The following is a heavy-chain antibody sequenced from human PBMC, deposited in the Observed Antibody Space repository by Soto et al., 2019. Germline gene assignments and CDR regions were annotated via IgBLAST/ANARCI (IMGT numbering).Heavy chain of an antibody. J-gene: IGHJ5*02. D-gene: IGHD1-26*01. CDR2: IQPSGSST. V-gene: IGHV1-46*01. CDR3: ARDVGDSGSHWFDP. CDR1: GYIFSNYY. Sequence: QVQLVQSGAEVKKPGASVKVSCKASGYIFSNYYIHWVRQAPGQGLEWMGIIQPSGSSTRYAQKFQGRVTMTKDTYSRPVYMELSSLRLEDTAVYYCARDVGDSGSHWFDPWGQGSLVTVSS.